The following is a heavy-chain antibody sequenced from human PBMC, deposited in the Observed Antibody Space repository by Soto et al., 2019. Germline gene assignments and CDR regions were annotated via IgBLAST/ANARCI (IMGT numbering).Heavy chain of an antibody. J-gene: IGHJ5*02. D-gene: IGHD2-2*01. CDR2: MNPNRGNT. CDR3: ARWIGIRYCSSTSCYLNWFDP. V-gene: IGHV1-8*01. Sequence: QVQLVQSGAELKKPGASVKVSCKAFGYTFTSYDINWVRQATGQGLEWMGWMNPNRGNTGYAQKFQGRVTMTRNTSLSTAYMELSSLRSEDTAVYYCARWIGIRYCSSTSCYLNWFDPWGQGTLVTVSS. CDR1: GYTFTSYD.